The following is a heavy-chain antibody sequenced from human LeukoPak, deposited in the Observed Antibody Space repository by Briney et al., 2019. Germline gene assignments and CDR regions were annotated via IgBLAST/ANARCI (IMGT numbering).Heavy chain of an antibody. V-gene: IGHV4-39*01. CDR2: VYYSGTT. Sequence: SETLSLTCTVSGGSISSSSYYWGWIRQPPGKGLEWIGTVYYSGTTFHNPSLQSRVTISVDTSKNQFSLKLRSVTAADTAVYYCARAIGSGMGSYWFDPWGRGTLVTVSS. D-gene: IGHD1-1*01. J-gene: IGHJ5*02. CDR3: ARAIGSGMGSYWFDP. CDR1: GGSISSSSYY.